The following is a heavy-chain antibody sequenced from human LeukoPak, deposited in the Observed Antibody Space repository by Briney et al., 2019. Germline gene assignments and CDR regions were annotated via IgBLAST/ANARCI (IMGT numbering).Heavy chain of an antibody. CDR1: GFTVSSNY. CDR2: IYSGGST. CDR3: VKRQPVADGGLYFDY. V-gene: IGHV3-53*01. D-gene: IGHD3-16*01. J-gene: IGHJ4*02. Sequence: GGSLRLSCAASGFTVSSNYMSWVRQAPGKGLEWVSVIYSGGSTYYADSVKGRFTISRDNSKNTLYLQMNSLRAEDTAVYYCVKRQPVADGGLYFDYWGQGTLVTVSS.